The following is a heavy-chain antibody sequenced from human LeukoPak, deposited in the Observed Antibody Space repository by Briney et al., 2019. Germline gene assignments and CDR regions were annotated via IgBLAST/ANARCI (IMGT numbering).Heavy chain of an antibody. CDR3: ERFNWNFDAFDF. D-gene: IGHD1-7*01. J-gene: IGHJ3*01. V-gene: IGHV3-48*04. CDR1: GFTFSSYS. Sequence: PGGSLRLSCAASGFTFSSYSMNWVRQAPGKGLEWVSYISSNSSNTYYADSVKGRFTISRDNAKNSLYLQMNSLRAEDTAVYYCERFNWNFDAFDFWGQGTMVTVSS. CDR2: ISSNSSNT.